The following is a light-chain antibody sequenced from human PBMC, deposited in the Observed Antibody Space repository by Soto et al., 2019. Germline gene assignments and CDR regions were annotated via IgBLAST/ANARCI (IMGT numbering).Light chain of an antibody. J-gene: IGKJ1*01. V-gene: IGKV3D-15*01. CDR3: QQYNKWPRT. CDR1: QSVNIH. CDR2: GAS. Sequence: EIVMTQSPARKGNSAGQKANVCYXASQSVNIHLAWYQQKPGQAPRLLIYGASARATGIPAKFSGSGSGTEFTLTISSLQSEDFAVYYCQQYNKWPRTFGQGTKVDNK.